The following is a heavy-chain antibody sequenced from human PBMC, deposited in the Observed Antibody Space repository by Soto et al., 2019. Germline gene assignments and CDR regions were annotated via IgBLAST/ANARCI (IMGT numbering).Heavy chain of an antibody. Sequence: SETLSLTCTVSGGPISSYYWSWIRQPPRKGLEWIGYIYYSGSTNYNPSLKSRVTISVDTSKNQFSLKLSSVTAADTAMYYCARQDYDILTGYYKKEDYYYYGMDVWGQGTTVTVSS. J-gene: IGHJ6*02. CDR2: IYYSGST. CDR1: GGPISSYY. D-gene: IGHD3-9*01. CDR3: ARQDYDILTGYYKKEDYYYYGMDV. V-gene: IGHV4-59*01.